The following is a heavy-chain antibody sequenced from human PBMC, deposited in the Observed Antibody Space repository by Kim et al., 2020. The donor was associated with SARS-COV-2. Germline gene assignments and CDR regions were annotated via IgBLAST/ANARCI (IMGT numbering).Heavy chain of an antibody. CDR2: INPSDGGT. CDR1: GYTFTRYY. D-gene: IGHD3-10*01. J-gene: IGHJ4*02. CDR3: ARWSPSGGFES. V-gene: IGHV1-46*01. Sequence: ASVKVSCKTSGYTFTRYYVHWVRQAPGQSPECMGVINPSDGGTNYAQKFQGRLTLTRDTSTSTFYMELSSLRYDDTAVYYCARWSPSGGFESWGQGALVT.